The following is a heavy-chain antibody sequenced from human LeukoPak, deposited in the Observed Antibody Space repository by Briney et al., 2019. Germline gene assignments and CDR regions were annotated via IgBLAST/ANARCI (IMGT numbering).Heavy chain of an antibody. J-gene: IGHJ4*02. Sequence: ASVKVSCKTSGYPFTNHGGSWVRQAPGQGLAWMGWINANSGDTNYAQRFQGRLTMTTDTSTTTAYMELRSLSSDDTAVYYCARDWPIVIADYWGQGTLVTVSS. CDR3: ARDWPIVIADY. CDR2: INANSGDT. V-gene: IGHV1-18*01. D-gene: IGHD2/OR15-2a*01. CDR1: GYPFTNHG.